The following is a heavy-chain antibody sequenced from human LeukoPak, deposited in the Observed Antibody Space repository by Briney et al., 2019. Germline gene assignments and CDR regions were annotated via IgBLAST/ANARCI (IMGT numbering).Heavy chain of an antibody. Sequence: ASVKVSCKASGYTFTAYSMHWVRQAHGQGLEWMGWINTNTGNPTYGQGFTGRFVFSLDTSVSTAYLQISSLKAEDTAVCYCARNNADGEGRFSYWGQGTLVTVSS. CDR1: GYTFTAYS. CDR2: INTNTGNP. CDR3: ARNNADGEGRFSY. D-gene: IGHD3-10*01. J-gene: IGHJ4*02. V-gene: IGHV7-4-1*02.